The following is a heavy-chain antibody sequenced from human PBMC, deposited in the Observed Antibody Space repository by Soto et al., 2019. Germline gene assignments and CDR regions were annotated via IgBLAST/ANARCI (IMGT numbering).Heavy chain of an antibody. J-gene: IGHJ4*02. CDR2: IYMSGTT. D-gene: IGHD2-15*01. CDR3: ARINGGSPDF. V-gene: IGHV4-4*07. Sequence: SETLSLTCTVSGGYINNHFWSWIRQPAGKGLEWIGHIYMSGTTTYNPSLKSRVTMSVDTPRNQFSLKVSSVTAADTAVYYCARINGGSPDFWGQGALVTVSS. CDR1: GGYINNHF.